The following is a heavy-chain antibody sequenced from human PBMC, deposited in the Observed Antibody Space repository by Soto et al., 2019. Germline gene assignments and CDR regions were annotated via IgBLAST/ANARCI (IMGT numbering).Heavy chain of an antibody. CDR1: GGSVSSGSYY. J-gene: IGHJ5*02. CDR3: ARDQKYCSGGSCYPSRWFDP. Sequence: QVQLQESGPGLVKPSETLSLTRTVSGGSVSSGSYYWSWIRQPPGKGLEWIGYIYYSGSTNYNPSLKSRVTISLDTSKNQFSLKLSSVTAADTAVYYCARDQKYCSGGSCYPSRWFDPWGQGTLVTVSS. CDR2: IYYSGST. D-gene: IGHD2-15*01. V-gene: IGHV4-61*01.